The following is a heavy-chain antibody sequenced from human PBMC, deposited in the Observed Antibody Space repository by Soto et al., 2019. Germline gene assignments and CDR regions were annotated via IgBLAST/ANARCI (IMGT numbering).Heavy chain of an antibody. J-gene: IGHJ6*02. V-gene: IGHV1-24*01. D-gene: IGHD6-13*01. Sequence: ASVKVSCKVSGYTLTELSMHWVRQAPGKGLEWMGGFDPEDGETIYAQKFQGRVTMTEDTSTDTAYMELSSLRSEDTAAYYSAKGGGIAAAGSWDYYYYGMDGWGQGTTVTVSS. CDR2: FDPEDGET. CDR3: AKGGGIAAAGSWDYYYYGMDG. CDR1: GYTLTELS.